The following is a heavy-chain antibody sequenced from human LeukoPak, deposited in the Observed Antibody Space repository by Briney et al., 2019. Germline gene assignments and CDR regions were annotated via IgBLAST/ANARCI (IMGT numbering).Heavy chain of an antibody. CDR1: GYTFTGYY. J-gene: IGHJ4*02. CDR2: INPNSGGT. V-gene: IGHV1-2*02. Sequence: ASVKVSCKASGYTFTGYYMHWVRQAPGQGLEWMGWINPNSGGTNYAQKFQGRVTMTRDTSISTAYMELSRLRSDDTAVYYCAGDSGYGVTTAYYFDYWGQGTPVTVSS. D-gene: IGHD4-17*01. CDR3: AGDSGYGVTTAYYFDY.